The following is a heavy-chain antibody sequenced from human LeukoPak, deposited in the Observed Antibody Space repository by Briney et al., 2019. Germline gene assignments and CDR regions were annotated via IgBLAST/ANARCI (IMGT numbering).Heavy chain of an antibody. CDR3: VRLGSSAWYGIGSPNYFDY. D-gene: IGHD6-19*01. V-gene: IGHV3-43*01. Sequence: GGSLRLSCAASGFTFDDYAMHWVRQAPGKGLEWVSLISWDGGSTYYADSVKGRFTISRDNSKNSLYLQMNSLRTEDTALFYCVRLGSSAWYGIGSPNYFDYWGQGTLVTVSS. CDR2: ISWDGGST. J-gene: IGHJ4*02. CDR1: GFTFDDYA.